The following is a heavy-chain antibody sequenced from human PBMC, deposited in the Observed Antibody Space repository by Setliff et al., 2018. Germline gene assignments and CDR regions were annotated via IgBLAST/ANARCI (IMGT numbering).Heavy chain of an antibody. V-gene: IGHV3-7*01. CDR3: VRDDADNYDAFDN. Sequence: GSLRLSCVVSGFSFSRHWMSWVRQAPGKGLEWVADIKQDGSTKYYLDSVKGRFTISRDNAKRSLYLQMNSLRADDTGVYYCVRDDADNYDAFDNWGQGTLVTVSS. D-gene: IGHD3-22*01. J-gene: IGHJ3*02. CDR1: GFSFSRHW. CDR2: IKQDGSTK.